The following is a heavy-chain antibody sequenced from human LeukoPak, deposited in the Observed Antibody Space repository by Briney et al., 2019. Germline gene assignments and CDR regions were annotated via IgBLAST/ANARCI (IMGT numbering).Heavy chain of an antibody. V-gene: IGHV4-34*01. Sequence: SETLSLTCAVYGGSFSGYYWSWLRQPPGKGLEWIGEINHSGSTNYNPSLKSRVTISVDTSKNQFSLKLSSVTAADTAVYYCARGAGSWTPYNWFDPWGQGTLVTVSS. D-gene: IGHD6-13*01. CDR2: INHSGST. CDR1: GGSFSGYY. J-gene: IGHJ5*02. CDR3: ARGAGSWTPYNWFDP.